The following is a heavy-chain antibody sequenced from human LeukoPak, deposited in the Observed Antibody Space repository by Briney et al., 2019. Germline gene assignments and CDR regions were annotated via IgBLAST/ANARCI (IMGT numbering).Heavy chain of an antibody. CDR1: GGSFNAYA. J-gene: IGHJ4*02. V-gene: IGHV1-69*05. CDR2: IIPIFGTS. CDR3: ARGLDASMETAYDY. D-gene: IGHD5-18*01. Sequence: GASVKVSCKASGGSFNAYAISWVRQAPGQGLEWMGGIIPIFGTSNYAQKLQGRVTISTDESTSIAYMEVSSLRSEDTAIYYCARGLDASMETAYDYWGQGTLVTVSS.